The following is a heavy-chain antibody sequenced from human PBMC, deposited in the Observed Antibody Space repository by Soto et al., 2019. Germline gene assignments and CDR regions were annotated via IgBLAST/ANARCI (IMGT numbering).Heavy chain of an antibody. J-gene: IGHJ4*02. Sequence: LVESGGGLVQPGGSLRPSCAASGFTFSNIWMSWVRRSPEKGPEWVASISPDGGEIYYVDSVKGRFTISRDNTRNSLYLQMNSLRAEDTAVYYCAKGPRWGQGTLVTVSS. CDR3: AKGPR. V-gene: IGHV3-7*01. CDR1: GFTFSNIW. CDR2: ISPDGGEI.